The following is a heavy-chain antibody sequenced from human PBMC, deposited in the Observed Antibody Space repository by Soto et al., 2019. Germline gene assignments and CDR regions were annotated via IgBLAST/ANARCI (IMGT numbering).Heavy chain of an antibody. Sequence: QVQLQESGPGLVKPSETLSLTCTVSGGSVSGGSFYWTWIRQPPGKGLEWIGYIYFGGSTTYNPSLKSRVTISIDTSKNQFSLNLTSVTAADTAVYYCARDIRGYSRAFDYWGQGTLVTVSS. CDR3: ARDIRGYSRAFDY. V-gene: IGHV4-61*01. CDR1: GGSVSGGSFY. D-gene: IGHD5-18*01. CDR2: IYFGGST. J-gene: IGHJ4*02.